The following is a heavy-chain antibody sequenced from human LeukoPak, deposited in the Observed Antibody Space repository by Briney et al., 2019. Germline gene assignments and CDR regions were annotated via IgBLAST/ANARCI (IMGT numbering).Heavy chain of an antibody. CDR3: AREEYCNSTTCYKAFDI. J-gene: IGHJ3*02. D-gene: IGHD2/OR15-2a*01. CDR1: GYTFTSYG. Sequence: ASVKVSCKASGYTFTSYGISWVRQAPGQGLEWMGWISAYNGNTYFAQNLQGRVTMTTDTSTSTACMELRSLRSDDTAVYYCAREEYCNSTTCYKAFDIWGQGTMVTVSS. V-gene: IGHV1-18*01. CDR2: ISAYNGNT.